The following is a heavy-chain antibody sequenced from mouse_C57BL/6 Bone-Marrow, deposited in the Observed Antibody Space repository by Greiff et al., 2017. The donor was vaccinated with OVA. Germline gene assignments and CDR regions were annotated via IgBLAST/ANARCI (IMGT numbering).Heavy chain of an antibody. Sequence: EVQLVESGGDLVKPGGSLKLSCAASGFTFSSYGMSWVRQTPDKRLEWVATISSGGSYTYYPDSVKGRFTISRDNAKNTLYLQMSSLKTEDTAMYYCARLYDGYDEGAMDYWGQGTSVTVSS. CDR1: GFTFSSYG. V-gene: IGHV5-6*01. D-gene: IGHD2-3*01. CDR2: ISSGGSYT. CDR3: ARLYDGYDEGAMDY. J-gene: IGHJ4*01.